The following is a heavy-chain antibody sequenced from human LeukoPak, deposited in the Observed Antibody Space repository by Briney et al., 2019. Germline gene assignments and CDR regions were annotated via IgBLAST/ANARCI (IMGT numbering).Heavy chain of an antibody. CDR1: GFTFSNYE. V-gene: IGHV3-48*03. Sequence: GGSLRLSCAASGFTFSNYEMHWLRQAPGKGLEGVSYISSSGSDIYYADSVKGRFTISRDNAKNSLYLQMNSLRAEDTALYHCARAQGSGVSIGGYWGQGTLVTVSS. CDR2: ISSSGSDI. J-gene: IGHJ4*02. D-gene: IGHD6-19*01. CDR3: ARAQGSGVSIGGY.